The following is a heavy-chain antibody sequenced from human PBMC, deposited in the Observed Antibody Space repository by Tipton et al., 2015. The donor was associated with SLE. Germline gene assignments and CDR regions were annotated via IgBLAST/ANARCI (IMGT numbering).Heavy chain of an antibody. V-gene: IGHV4-39*07. CDR3: ARDRYCGAGSCFDWYFDL. CDR2: IYYSGST. CDR1: GGSISSSSYY. D-gene: IGHD2-15*01. Sequence: TLSLTCTVSGGSISSSSYYWGWIRQPPGKGLEWIGSIYYSGSTYYNPSLKSRVTISVDTSKNQFSLKLSSVTAADTAVYYCARDRYCGAGSCFDWYFDLWGRGTLVTGSS. J-gene: IGHJ2*01.